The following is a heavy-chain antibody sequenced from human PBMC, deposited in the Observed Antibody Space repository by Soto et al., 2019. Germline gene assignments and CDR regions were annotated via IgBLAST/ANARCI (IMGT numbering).Heavy chain of an antibody. D-gene: IGHD2-15*01. CDR2: IYYSGST. J-gene: IGHJ5*02. V-gene: IGHV4-31*03. Sequence: SETLSLTCTVSGGSISSGGYYWSWIRQHPGKGLEWIGYIYYSGSTYYNPSLKSRVTISVDTSKNHFSLKLSSVTAADTAVYFCARGRVVVVAATLFWFDPWGQGTLVTVSS. CDR1: GGSISSGGYY. CDR3: ARGRVVVVAATLFWFDP.